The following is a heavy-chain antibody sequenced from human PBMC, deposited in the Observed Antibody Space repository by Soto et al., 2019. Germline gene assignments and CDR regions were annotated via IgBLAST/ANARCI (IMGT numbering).Heavy chain of an antibody. CDR3: ARRCDPSVGLCYPAFDY. Sequence: EVQLVPSGAEVKKPGESLKISCKGSGYTFATYWIGWVRQMPGKGLEWMGIIYPGRSTAIYSPSFQGQVTISADKSISAAYLQWSSLKASDTAIYYCARRCDPSVGLCYPAFDYWGQGTLVTVSS. CDR1: GYTFATYW. CDR2: IYPGRSTA. V-gene: IGHV5-51*01. D-gene: IGHD2-15*01. J-gene: IGHJ4*02.